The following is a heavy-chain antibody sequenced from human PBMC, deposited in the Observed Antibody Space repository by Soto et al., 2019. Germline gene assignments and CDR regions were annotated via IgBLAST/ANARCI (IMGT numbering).Heavy chain of an antibody. CDR1: GFSISSYF. CDR3: ARGDDSSGYYYFDY. CDR2: IYDSGST. J-gene: IGHJ4*02. V-gene: IGHV4-59*08. D-gene: IGHD3-22*01. Sequence: SETLSLTCTVSGFSISSYFWNWIRQPPGKGLEWIGYIYDSGSTNYNPSLKSRVTISVDTSKNQFSLKLSSVTAADTAVYYCARGDDSSGYYYFDYWGQGTLVTVSS.